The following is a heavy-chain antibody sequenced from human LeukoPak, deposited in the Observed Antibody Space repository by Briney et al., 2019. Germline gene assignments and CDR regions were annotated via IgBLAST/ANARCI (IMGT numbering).Heavy chain of an antibody. V-gene: IGHV3-23*01. CDR3: AKDLSWNCDY. D-gene: IGHD1-7*01. Sequence: GGSLRLSCAASGFTFSNYAMSWVRQAPGKGLEWVSAITGSGGSTYYADSVKGRFTISRDNSKNTLYLQMNSLRAEDTAVYYCAKDLSWNCDYWGQGTLVTVSS. CDR1: GFTFSNYA. J-gene: IGHJ4*02. CDR2: ITGSGGST.